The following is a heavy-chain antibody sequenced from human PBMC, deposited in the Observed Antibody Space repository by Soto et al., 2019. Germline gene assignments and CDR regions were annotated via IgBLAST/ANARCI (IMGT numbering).Heavy chain of an antibody. J-gene: IGHJ6*02. CDR1: GGSISSGGYY. Sequence: SETLSLTCTVSGGSISSGGYYWSWIRQHPGKGLEWIGYIYYSGSTYYNPSLKSRVTISVDTSKNQFSLKLSSVTAADTAVYYCARGGGPYYYGSGSYSNYYYYYGMDVWGQGTTLTVSS. D-gene: IGHD3-10*01. CDR3: ARGGGPYYYGSGSYSNYYYYYGMDV. CDR2: IYYSGST. V-gene: IGHV4-31*03.